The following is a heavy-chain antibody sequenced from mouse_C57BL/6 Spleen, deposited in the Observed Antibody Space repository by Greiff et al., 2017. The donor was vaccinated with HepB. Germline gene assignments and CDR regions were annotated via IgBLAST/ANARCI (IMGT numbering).Heavy chain of an antibody. Sequence: EVQLVESGGGLVKPGGSLKLSCAASGFTFSSYAMSWVRQTPEKRLEGVATISDGGSYTYYPDNVKGRFSISRDNAKNNLYLQMSHLKSEDTAMYYCARDNDDGYYYWGQGTLVTVSA. D-gene: IGHD2-3*01. V-gene: IGHV5-4*01. J-gene: IGHJ3*01. CDR1: GFTFSSYA. CDR2: ISDGGSYT. CDR3: ARDNDDGYYY.